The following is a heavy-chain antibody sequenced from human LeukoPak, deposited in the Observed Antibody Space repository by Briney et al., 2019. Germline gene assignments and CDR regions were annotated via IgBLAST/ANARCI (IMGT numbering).Heavy chain of an antibody. CDR2: ISGSGRST. Sequence: GGSLRLSCAGSGYSFTNYAMSWVRQAPGKGLEWVSVISGSGRSTNYADSVKGRFTISRDNSRNTLYLQMNSLRADDAAVYYCAKGPRGAEVPAAIQTFAGYFDYWGLGTLVTVSS. D-gene: IGHD2-2*02. V-gene: IGHV3-23*01. CDR1: GYSFTNYA. CDR3: AKGPRGAEVPAAIQTFAGYFDY. J-gene: IGHJ4*02.